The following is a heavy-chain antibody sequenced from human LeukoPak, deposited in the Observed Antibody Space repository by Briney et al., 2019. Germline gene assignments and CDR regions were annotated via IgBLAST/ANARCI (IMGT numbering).Heavy chain of an antibody. Sequence: ASVKVSCKASGYTFTGYYMHWVRQAPGQGLEWMGWINPNSGGANYAQKFQGRVTMTRDMSTSTVYMELSSLRSEDTAVYYCARDGSSSCQLDYWGQGTLVTVSS. J-gene: IGHJ4*02. CDR3: ARDGSSSCQLDY. CDR2: INPNSGGA. CDR1: GYTFTGYY. D-gene: IGHD6-13*01. V-gene: IGHV1-2*02.